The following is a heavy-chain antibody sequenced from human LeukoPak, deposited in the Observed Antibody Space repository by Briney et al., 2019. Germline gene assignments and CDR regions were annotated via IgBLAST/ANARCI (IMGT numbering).Heavy chain of an antibody. V-gene: IGHV5-51*01. Sequence: GESLKISCQGSGYSFTSYWIGWVRQMPGKGLEWMGIIYPGDSDTRYSPSFQGQVTISADKSISTAYLQWSSLKASDTAMYYCARPRYYDSSGYEVDYWGQGTLVTVSS. CDR1: GYSFTSYW. J-gene: IGHJ4*02. CDR3: ARPRYYDSSGYEVDY. CDR2: IYPGDSDT. D-gene: IGHD3-22*01.